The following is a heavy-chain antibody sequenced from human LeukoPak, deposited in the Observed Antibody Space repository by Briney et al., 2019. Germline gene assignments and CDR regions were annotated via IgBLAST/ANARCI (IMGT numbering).Heavy chain of an antibody. D-gene: IGHD3-10*01. Sequence: PGGSLRRSCAASGFTFDDYGMSWVRQAPGKGLEWVSGINWNGGSTGYADSVKGRFTISRDNAKNSLYLQMNSLRAEDTALYYRASSKNKYYYGSGSYLNYWGQGTLVTVSS. CDR2: INWNGGST. CDR3: ASSKNKYYYGSGSYLNY. V-gene: IGHV3-20*04. CDR1: GFTFDDYG. J-gene: IGHJ4*02.